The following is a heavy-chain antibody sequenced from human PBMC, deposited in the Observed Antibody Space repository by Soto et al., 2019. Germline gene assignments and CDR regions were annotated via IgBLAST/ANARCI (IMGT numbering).Heavy chain of an antibody. CDR1: GFTFSSYG. V-gene: IGHV3-30*03. D-gene: IGHD6-19*01. J-gene: IGHJ6*02. Sequence: QVQLVESGGGVVQPGRSLRLSCAASGFTFSSYGMHWVRQAPGKGLEWVAVISYDGSNKYYAHSVKGRFTISRDNSKNTLYLQMNSLRAEATAVYYCAGSGRYPRTSYYYGMDVWGQGTTVTVSS. CDR3: AGSGRYPRTSYYYGMDV. CDR2: ISYDGSNK.